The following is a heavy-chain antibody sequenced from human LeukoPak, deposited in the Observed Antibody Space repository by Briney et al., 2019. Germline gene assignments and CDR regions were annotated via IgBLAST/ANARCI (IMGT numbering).Heavy chain of an antibody. J-gene: IGHJ4*02. CDR3: ARGPPNGYGDYGVFNDY. D-gene: IGHD4-17*01. Sequence: PSETLSLTCTVSGGSISSYYWSWIRQPPGKGLEWVSSIGSGGDTYYVDSVKGRFTISRDNSKNTLYLQMNSLRDEDTAMYFCARGPPNGYGDYGVFNDYWGQGTLVTVSS. CDR2: IGSGGDT. CDR1: GGSISSYY. V-gene: IGHV3-53*01.